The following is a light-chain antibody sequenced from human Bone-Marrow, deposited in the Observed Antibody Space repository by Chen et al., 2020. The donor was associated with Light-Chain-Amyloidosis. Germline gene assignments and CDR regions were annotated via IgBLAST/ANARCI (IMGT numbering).Light chain of an antibody. Sequence: QSALTQPASVSGSLGQSITISCTGTSSDIGNSVFVSWYQHPADKAPNLIIFDVNNRPSGSSDRFSGSKSGNTASLTISGLQTEDEADYYCCSYTSRSTWVFGGGTRLIVL. CDR1: SSDIGNSVF. CDR3: CSYTSRSTWV. J-gene: IGLJ3*02. CDR2: DVN. V-gene: IGLV2-14*03.